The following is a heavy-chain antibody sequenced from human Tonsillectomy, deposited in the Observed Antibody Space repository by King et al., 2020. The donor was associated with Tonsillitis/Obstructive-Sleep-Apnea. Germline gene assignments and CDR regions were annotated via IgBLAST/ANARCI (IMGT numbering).Heavy chain of an antibody. Sequence: QLQESGPRLVKPSETLSLTCTVSGGSITNYFWSWIRQPPGRGLEWIGYIHYSGSTNYNPSLKSRVTISLDTSKNQFSLNLRSVTAADTAEYYGARLPALDMDGWGKGTTVTVSS. J-gene: IGHJ6*03. V-gene: IGHV4-59*01. D-gene: IGHD2-2*01. CDR2: IHYSGST. CDR1: GGSITNYF. CDR3: ARLPALDMDG.